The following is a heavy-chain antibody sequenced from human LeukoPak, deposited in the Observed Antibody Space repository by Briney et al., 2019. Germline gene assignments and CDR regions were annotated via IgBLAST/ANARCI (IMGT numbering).Heavy chain of an antibody. CDR2: ISYDGSNK. CDR1: GLTFSSYG. J-gene: IGHJ4*02. Sequence: GRSLRLSCAASGLTFSSYGMHWVRQAPGKGLEWVAVISYDGSNKYYADSVKGRFTISRDNSKNTLYLQMNSLRAEDTAVYYCAKDLSPGFDYWGQGTLVTVSS. CDR3: AKDLSPGFDY. V-gene: IGHV3-30*18.